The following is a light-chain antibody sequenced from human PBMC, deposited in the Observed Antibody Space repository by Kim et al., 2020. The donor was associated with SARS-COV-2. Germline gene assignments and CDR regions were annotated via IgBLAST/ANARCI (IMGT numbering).Light chain of an antibody. CDR2: DAS. J-gene: IGKJ1*01. Sequence: SLSPGQRATLSCRASQSVNNRYLAWYQQKPGQAPRLLIYDASSRATGIPDRFSGSGSETDFTLTISRLEPEDFAVYYCQQYGSSRTFGQGTKLEI. V-gene: IGKV3-20*01. CDR3: QQYGSSRT. CDR1: QSVNNRY.